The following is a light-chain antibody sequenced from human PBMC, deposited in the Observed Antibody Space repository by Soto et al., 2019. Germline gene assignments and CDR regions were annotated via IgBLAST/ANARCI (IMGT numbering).Light chain of an antibody. CDR2: GAS. CDR1: ETVNSNY. CDR3: QQYGSPPIT. Sequence: EIVMTQSPATLSVSPGERATLSCRASETVNSNYLVWYQHKRGQAPRLLIYGASSRATVIPDRFSGSGSGTDFTLTISRLEPEDFAVYYCQQYGSPPITFGQGTDWRL. J-gene: IGKJ5*01. V-gene: IGKV3-20*01.